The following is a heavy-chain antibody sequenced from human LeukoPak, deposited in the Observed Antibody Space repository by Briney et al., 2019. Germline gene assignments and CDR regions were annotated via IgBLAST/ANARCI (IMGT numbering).Heavy chain of an antibody. CDR2: ISSGSSYI. Sequence: GGSLRLSCAASGFTFSSYSMNWVRQAPGKGLEWVSSISSGSSYIYYADSVKGRFTISRDNAKNSLYLQMNSLRAEDTAVYYCAGGSEWELQSCDYWGQGTLVTVSS. CDR1: GFTFSSYS. J-gene: IGHJ4*02. V-gene: IGHV3-21*03. CDR3: AGGSEWELQSCDY. D-gene: IGHD1-26*01.